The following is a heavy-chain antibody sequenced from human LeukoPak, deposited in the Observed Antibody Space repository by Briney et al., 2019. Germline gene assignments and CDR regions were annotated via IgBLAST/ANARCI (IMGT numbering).Heavy chain of an antibody. D-gene: IGHD4-17*01. Sequence: SETLSLTCTVSGGSISSYYWSWIRQPPGKGLEWIGYIYYSGSTYYNPSLKSRVTISVDTSKNQFSLKLSSVTAADTAVYYCASGSYGEVFDYWGQGTLVTVSS. CDR1: GGSISSYY. V-gene: IGHV4-59*08. CDR3: ASGSYGEVFDY. J-gene: IGHJ4*02. CDR2: IYYSGST.